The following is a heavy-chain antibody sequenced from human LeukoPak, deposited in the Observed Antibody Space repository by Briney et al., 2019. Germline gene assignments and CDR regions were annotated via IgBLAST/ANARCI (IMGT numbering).Heavy chain of an antibody. J-gene: IGHJ4*02. Sequence: GGSLRLSCAASGFTFSDYYMSWVRQAPGKGLEWVAVISYDGSNKYYADSVKGRFTISRDNSKNTLYLQMNSLRAEDTAVYYCARDRAVADGRLYYWGQGTLVTVSS. D-gene: IGHD6-19*01. CDR2: ISYDGSNK. V-gene: IGHV3-30*03. CDR3: ARDRAVADGRLYY. CDR1: GFTFSDYY.